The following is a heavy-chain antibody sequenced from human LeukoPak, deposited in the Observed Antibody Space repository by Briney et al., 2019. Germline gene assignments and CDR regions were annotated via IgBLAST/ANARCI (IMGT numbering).Heavy chain of an antibody. CDR2: ISGSGGST. CDR1: GFTFGSYA. V-gene: IGHV3-23*01. D-gene: IGHD4-11*01. Sequence: GSRRLSCAASGFTFGSYAMSWVRQAPGKGLEWVSAISGSGGSTYYADSVKGRFTISRDNSKNTLYLQMNSLRAEATAVYYCAKAPYYSNYLFDYWGQGTLVTVSS. J-gene: IGHJ4*02. CDR3: AKAPYYSNYLFDY.